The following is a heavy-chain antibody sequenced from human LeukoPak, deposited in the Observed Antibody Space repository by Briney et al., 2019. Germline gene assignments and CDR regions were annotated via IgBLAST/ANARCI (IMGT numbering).Heavy chain of an antibody. CDR1: GGSISSGGYY. CDR2: VYYSGST. D-gene: IGHD1-14*01. Sequence: SQTLSLTCTVSGGSISSGGYYWSWIRQHPGKGLEWIGYVYYSGSTYYNPSLKSRVTISVDTSKNQLSLKLSSVTAADTAVYYCARDSRKFPFKRIYYGMDVWGQGTTVTVSS. V-gene: IGHV4-31*03. CDR3: ARDSRKFPFKRIYYGMDV. J-gene: IGHJ6*02.